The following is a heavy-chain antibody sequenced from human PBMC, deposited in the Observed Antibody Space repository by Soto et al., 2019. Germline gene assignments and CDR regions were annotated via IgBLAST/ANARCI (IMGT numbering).Heavy chain of an antibody. Sequence: ASVKVSCKASGYTFPSYGISWVRQAPGQGLEWMGWISAYNGNTNYAQKLQGRVTMTTDTSTSTAYMELRSLRSDDTAVYYCARVPREVTPNYYYYMDVWGKGTTVTVSS. D-gene: IGHD4-4*01. J-gene: IGHJ6*03. CDR3: ARVPREVTPNYYYYMDV. CDR2: ISAYNGNT. V-gene: IGHV1-18*01. CDR1: GYTFPSYG.